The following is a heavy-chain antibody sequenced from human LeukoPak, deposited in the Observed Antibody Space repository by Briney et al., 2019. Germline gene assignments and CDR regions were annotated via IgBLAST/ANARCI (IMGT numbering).Heavy chain of an antibody. CDR2: INPSGGST. D-gene: IGHD2-2*01. J-gene: IGHJ4*02. Sequence: ASVKVSCKASGYTFTSYYMHWVRQAPGQGLEWMGIINPSGGSTSYAQKFQGRVTMTRDMSTSTVYMELSSLRSEDTAVYYCAVRGYCSNTICLNAYYFDYWGQGTLVTVSS. CDR1: GYTFTSYY. CDR3: AVRGYCSNTICLNAYYFDY. V-gene: IGHV1-46*01.